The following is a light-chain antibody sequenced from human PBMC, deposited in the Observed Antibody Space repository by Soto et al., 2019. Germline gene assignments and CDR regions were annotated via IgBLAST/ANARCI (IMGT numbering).Light chain of an antibody. J-gene: IGKJ1*01. CDR2: GAS. Sequence: EMVMTQSPATLSVSPGDRATLSCRASQSISTNLAWYQQKPGQAPRLLIYGASTRATGIPARFSGSGSGTEFTLTISSLQSEDFATYYCQQLYTYPRTFGQGTKVDIK. CDR1: QSISTN. CDR3: QQLYTYPRT. V-gene: IGKV3-15*01.